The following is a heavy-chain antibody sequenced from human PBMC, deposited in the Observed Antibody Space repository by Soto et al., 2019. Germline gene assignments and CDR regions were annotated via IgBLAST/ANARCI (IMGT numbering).Heavy chain of an antibody. Sequence: SVKVSCKVSGYMFTGYYLHWVRRAPGQGLEWMGWINPDSGGTNYQQKFQGRVTMTRDTSISTAYMELSSLRSDDTAVYYCTRKVATFNFDLWGQGNLVTVSS. CDR1: GYMFTGYY. CDR2: INPDSGGT. D-gene: IGHD5-12*01. CDR3: TRKVATFNFDL. J-gene: IGHJ4*02. V-gene: IGHV1-2*02.